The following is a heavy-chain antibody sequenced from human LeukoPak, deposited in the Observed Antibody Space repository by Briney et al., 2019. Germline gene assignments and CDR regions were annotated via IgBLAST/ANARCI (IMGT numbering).Heavy chain of an antibody. CDR1: GGSFSGYY. CDR3: AVTYYDFWSGYYPDY. V-gene: IGHV4-34*01. CDR2: INHSGST. Sequence: SETLSLTCAVYGGSFSGYYWSWIRQPPGKGLEWIGEINHSGSTNYNPSLKSRVTISVDTSKNRFSLKLSSVTAADTAVYYCAVTYYDFWSGYYPDYWGQGTLVTVSS. D-gene: IGHD3-3*01. J-gene: IGHJ4*02.